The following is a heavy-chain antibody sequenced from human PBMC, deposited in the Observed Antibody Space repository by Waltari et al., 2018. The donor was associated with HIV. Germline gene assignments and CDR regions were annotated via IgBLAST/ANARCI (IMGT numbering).Heavy chain of an antibody. D-gene: IGHD1-26*01. CDR3: ARRRAQGDFDY. V-gene: IGHV4-38-2*01. CDR1: GYSLSRGYN. CDR2: TSDSEGT. Sequence: QVQLQESGPGLVKPSETLSLICAVSGYSLSRGYNWGWIRQPPGGGLEWIGRTSDSEGTYYNPSLRSRVTRSLDTSKIQCSLNLNSVTAADTAVYFCARRRAQGDFDYWGQGTLVTVSS. J-gene: IGHJ4*02.